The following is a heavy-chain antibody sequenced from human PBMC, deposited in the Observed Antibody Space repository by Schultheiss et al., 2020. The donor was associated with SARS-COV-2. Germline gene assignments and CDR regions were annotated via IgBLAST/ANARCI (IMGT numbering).Heavy chain of an antibody. Sequence: SETLSLTCTVSGGSISSYYWSWIRQPPGKGLEWIGSIYHSGSTYYNPSLKSRVTISVDTSKNQFSLKLSSVTAADTAVYYCARDLSSPDYYYYYMDVWGKGTTVTVSS. CDR2: IYHSGST. J-gene: IGHJ6*03. CDR3: ARDLSSPDYYYYYMDV. V-gene: IGHV4-59*05. CDR1: GGSISSYY. D-gene: IGHD5-24*01.